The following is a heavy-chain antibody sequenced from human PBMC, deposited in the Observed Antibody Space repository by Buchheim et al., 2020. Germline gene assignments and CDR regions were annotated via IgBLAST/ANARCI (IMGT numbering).Heavy chain of an antibody. CDR1: GYRFTNSW. Sequence: EVQLVQSGAEMKKPGESLKISCKGSGYRFTNSWIGWVRQMPGKGLEWMGIIYGGDSDSRYSPSLQGQVTMSVDKSISVAALHWSRLKASDTAIYYCARQQAGFWYFDVWGRGT. CDR2: IYGGDSDS. CDR3: ARQQAGFWYFDV. V-gene: IGHV5-51*01. J-gene: IGHJ2*01. D-gene: IGHD3-10*01.